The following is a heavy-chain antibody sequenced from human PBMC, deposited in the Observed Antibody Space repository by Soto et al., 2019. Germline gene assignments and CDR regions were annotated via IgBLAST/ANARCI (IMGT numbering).Heavy chain of an antibody. CDR3: AKDQEVYGDPPAGFDP. V-gene: IGHV3-23*01. Sequence: EVQLLESGGGVVQPGGSLRLSCAASGFTFSSYAMSWVRQAPGKGLEWVSAISGSGGSTYYADSVKGRFTISRDNSKNTLYLQMNSLRAEDTAVYYCAKDQEVYGDPPAGFDPWGQGTLVTVSS. CDR1: GFTFSSYA. CDR2: ISGSGGST. D-gene: IGHD4-17*01. J-gene: IGHJ5*02.